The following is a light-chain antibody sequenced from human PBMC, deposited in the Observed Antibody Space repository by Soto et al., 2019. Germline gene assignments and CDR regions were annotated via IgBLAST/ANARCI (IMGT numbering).Light chain of an antibody. CDR2: DAS. CDR3: QQYSSCSMPS. J-gene: IGKJ4*01. Sequence: DIQMTQSPSILSASVGDSVAITCRASQSVSRWLAWYKQKPGKAPKLLIYDASSLNSGVPSRFSGSQSGTEFTLTTTTLLPDDFATYISQQYSSCSMPSFGGGTKVDIK. CDR1: QSVSRW. V-gene: IGKV1-5*01.